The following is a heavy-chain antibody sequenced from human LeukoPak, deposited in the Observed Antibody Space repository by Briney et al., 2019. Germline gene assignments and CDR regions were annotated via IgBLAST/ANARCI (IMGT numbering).Heavy chain of an antibody. CDR2: IYSGGST. J-gene: IGHJ4*02. D-gene: IGHD4-23*01. CDR3: AREGDYGGSYYFDY. CDR1: GFTFSSYA. V-gene: IGHV3-66*01. Sequence: GGSLRLSCAASGFTFSSYAMSWVRQAPGKGLEWVSVIYSGGSTYYADSVKGRFTISRDNSKNTLYLQMNSLRAEDTAVYYCAREGDYGGSYYFDYWGQGTLVTVSS.